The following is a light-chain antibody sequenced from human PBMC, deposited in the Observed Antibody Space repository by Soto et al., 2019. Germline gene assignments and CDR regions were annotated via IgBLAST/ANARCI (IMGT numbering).Light chain of an antibody. V-gene: IGKV3-15*01. CDR2: GAS. CDR3: HQYNNWPPYT. J-gene: IGKJ2*01. Sequence: EIVMTQSPYTLSVSPGERVTLSCRASQSVSSDLAWYQQKPGQAPRLLVYGASTRATDIAARFSGSGSGTEFTLTISSLQSEDFAAYYCHQYNNWPPYTFGQGTKVDIK. CDR1: QSVSSD.